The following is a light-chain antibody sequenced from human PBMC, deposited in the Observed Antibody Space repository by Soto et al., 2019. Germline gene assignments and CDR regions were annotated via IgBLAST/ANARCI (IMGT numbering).Light chain of an antibody. CDR1: SSDVGGYNY. J-gene: IGLJ2*01. CDR2: EVR. Sequence: QSVLTQPASVSGSPGQSITISCTGTSSDVGGYNYVSWYQQHPGKAPKLIIYEVRNRPSGLSNRFSDSKSGNTASLTISGLQAEDEADYYCSSYRSGSSPWVFGGGTKVTVL. CDR3: SSYRSGSSPWV. V-gene: IGLV2-14*01.